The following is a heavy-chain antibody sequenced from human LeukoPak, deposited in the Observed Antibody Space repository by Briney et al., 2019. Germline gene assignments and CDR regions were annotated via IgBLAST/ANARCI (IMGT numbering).Heavy chain of an antibody. V-gene: IGHV3-48*02. D-gene: IGHD6-13*01. CDR3: ARVWNGQQLVLGDY. J-gene: IGHJ4*02. Sequence: PGGSLRLSCGASGFTFSTYNMNWVRQAPGKGLEWVSYISSGSSTIYYADSVKGRFTISRDNAKNSLYLQMNSLRDEDTAVYYCARVWNGQQLVLGDYWGQGTLVTVSS. CDR1: GFTFSTYN. CDR2: ISSGSSTI.